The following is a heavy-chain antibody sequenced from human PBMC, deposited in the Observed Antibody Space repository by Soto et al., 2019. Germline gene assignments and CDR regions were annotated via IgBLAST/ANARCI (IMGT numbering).Heavy chain of an antibody. D-gene: IGHD3-10*01. J-gene: IGHJ6*03. CDR1: EFTFSDRS. Sequence: EVQLVESRGGLVQPGGSLRLSCAAAEFTFSDRSVHWVRQAPGKGLVWVSGIDKVGTDSTYADSVKGRFTSSRDNAKNTVYLQMNSLRVEDTAVYYCARGWFGPDVWGKGTTVTVSS. CDR3: ARGWFGPDV. CDR2: IDKVGTDS. V-gene: IGHV3-74*01.